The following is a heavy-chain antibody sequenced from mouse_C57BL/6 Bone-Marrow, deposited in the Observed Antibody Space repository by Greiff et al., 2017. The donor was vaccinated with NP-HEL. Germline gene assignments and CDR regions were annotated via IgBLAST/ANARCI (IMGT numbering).Heavy chain of an antibody. D-gene: IGHD2-4*01. J-gene: IGHJ3*01. CDR1: GYTFTDYY. Sequence: EVQLQQSGPELVKPGASVKISCKASGYTFTDYYMNWVKQSHGKSLEWIGDINPNNGGTSYNQKFKGKATLTVDKSSSTAYMELRSLTSEDSAVYYCATYDYASYWGQGTLVTVSA. V-gene: IGHV1-26*01. CDR2: INPNNGGT. CDR3: ATYDYASY.